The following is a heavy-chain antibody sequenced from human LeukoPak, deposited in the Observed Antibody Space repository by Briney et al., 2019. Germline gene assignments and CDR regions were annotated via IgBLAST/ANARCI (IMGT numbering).Heavy chain of an antibody. Sequence: SETLSLTCNVSGVSISSSSYYWGWIRQPPGKGLEWIGSIYSSGSTYYNSSLKSRVTISVDTSKNQFSLRLSSVTAADTAVYYCAREAVYSGSYYYGNWFDPWGQGTLVTVSS. CDR3: AREAVYSGSYYYGNWFDP. V-gene: IGHV4-39*07. J-gene: IGHJ5*02. D-gene: IGHD1-26*01. CDR2: IYSSGST. CDR1: GVSISSSSYY.